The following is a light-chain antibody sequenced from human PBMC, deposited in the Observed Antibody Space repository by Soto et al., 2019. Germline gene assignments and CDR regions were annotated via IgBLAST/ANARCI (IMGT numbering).Light chain of an antibody. CDR3: ATWDDSLSGPV. V-gene: IGLV1-44*01. CDR2: SNN. CDR1: SSNIGSNT. J-gene: IGLJ3*02. Sequence: QSALTQAPSASGTPGQRVTISCSGSSSNIGSNTVHWYQQLPGTAPKLLIYSNNQRPSGVPDRFSGSKSGTSASLAISGLQSEDEADFYCATWDDSLSGPVFGGGTKLTVL.